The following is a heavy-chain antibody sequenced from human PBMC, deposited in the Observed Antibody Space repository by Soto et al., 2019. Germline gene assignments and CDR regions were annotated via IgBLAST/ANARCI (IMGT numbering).Heavy chain of an antibody. Sequence: SEILSLTCAVSGGSISSGVYYWSWIRQPPGKGLEWIGYIYNSGSTNYNPSLKSRVTISVDTSKNQFSLKLSSVTAADTAVYYCARGSTGYSSSWYRYWGQGTLVTVSS. V-gene: IGHV4-61*08. D-gene: IGHD6-13*01. J-gene: IGHJ4*02. CDR1: GGSISSGVYY. CDR2: IYNSGST. CDR3: ARGSTGYSSSWYRY.